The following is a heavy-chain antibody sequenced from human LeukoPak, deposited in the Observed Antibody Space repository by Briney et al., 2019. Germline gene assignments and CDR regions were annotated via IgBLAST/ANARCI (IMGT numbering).Heavy chain of an antibody. V-gene: IGHV3-48*03. D-gene: IGHD6-19*01. Sequence: GGSLRLSCAASGFTFSSYEMNWVRQAPGKGLEWVSYISSSGSTIYYADSVKGRFTISRDNAKNSLYLQMNSLRAEDTAVYYCARAAVADDYYYYMDVWGKGTTVTVSS. J-gene: IGHJ6*03. CDR3: ARAAVADDYYYYMDV. CDR2: ISSSGSTI. CDR1: GFTFSSYE.